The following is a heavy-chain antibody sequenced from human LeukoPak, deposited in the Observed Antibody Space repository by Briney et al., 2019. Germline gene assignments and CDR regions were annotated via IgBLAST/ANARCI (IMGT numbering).Heavy chain of an antibody. CDR2: IYSGGST. CDR1: GFTVNSNY. J-gene: IGHJ4*02. D-gene: IGHD3-9*01. CDR3: ARGSGILTGHHDY. V-gene: IGHV3-53*01. Sequence: PGGSLRLSCAASGFTVNSNYMSWVRQAPGKGLEWVSVIYSGGSTYYADSVKGRFTISRDNSNNTLYLQMNSLRAEDTAVYFCARGSGILTGHHDYWGQGTLVTVSS.